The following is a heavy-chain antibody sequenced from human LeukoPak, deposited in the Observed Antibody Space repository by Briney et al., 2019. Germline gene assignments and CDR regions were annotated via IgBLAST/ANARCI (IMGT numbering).Heavy chain of an antibody. CDR3: ARAYDYGDYRYFDY. D-gene: IGHD4-17*01. CDR2: IKQDGSEK. Sequence: GGSLRLSCAGSGFTFSNYWMSWVRQAPGKGLEWVANIKQDGSEKYYVDSVKGRFTISRDNARNSLYLQVNSLRPDDTAVYYCARAYDYGDYRYFDYWGQGTLVTVSS. CDR1: GFTFSNYW. J-gene: IGHJ4*02. V-gene: IGHV3-7*01.